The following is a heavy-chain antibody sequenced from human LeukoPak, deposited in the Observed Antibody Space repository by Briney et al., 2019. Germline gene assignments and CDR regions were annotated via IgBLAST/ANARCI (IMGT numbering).Heavy chain of an antibody. CDR1: GGSISSYY. CDR3: ARVKYNYDSSGYSPAFDY. Sequence: SETLSLTCTVSGGSISSYYWSWIRQPPGKGLEWIGYIYYSGSTNYNPSLKSRVTISVDTSKNQFSLKRSSVTAADTAVYYCARVKYNYDSSGYSPAFDYWGQGTLVTVSS. J-gene: IGHJ4*02. V-gene: IGHV4-59*01. D-gene: IGHD3-22*01. CDR2: IYYSGST.